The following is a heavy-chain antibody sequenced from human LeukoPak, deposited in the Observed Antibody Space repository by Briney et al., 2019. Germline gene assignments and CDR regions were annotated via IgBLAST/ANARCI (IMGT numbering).Heavy chain of an antibody. CDR1: GYNFINSY. CDR2: IMPSGGNT. CDR3: AREGDGGAFDM. Sequence: GASVKVSCKASGYNFINSYIHWVRQAPGQGLEGMGIIMPSGGNTIYAQKFQDRVTLTRDPSTRIVYLELSSLTSEDTAFYYCAREGDGGAFDMWGQGTMVTVSS. V-gene: IGHV1-46*01. J-gene: IGHJ3*02.